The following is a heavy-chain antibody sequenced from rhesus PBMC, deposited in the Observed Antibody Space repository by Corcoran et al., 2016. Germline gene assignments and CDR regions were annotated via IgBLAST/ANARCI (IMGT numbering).Heavy chain of an antibody. CDR3: ARSGYCSGIYCYAYFEF. J-gene: IGHJ1*01. D-gene: IGHD2-27*01. Sequence: QVQLQESGPGLVKPSETLSLTCAVSGGSVSRSNWWSWIRQPPGKGLEWIGYISGSSGSTYYNPSLKSRVTISTDTSKNQFSLKLSSGTAADTAVYYCARSGYCSGIYCYAYFEFWGQGALVTVSS. CDR1: GGSVSRSNW. CDR2: ISGSSGST. V-gene: IGHV4-65*01.